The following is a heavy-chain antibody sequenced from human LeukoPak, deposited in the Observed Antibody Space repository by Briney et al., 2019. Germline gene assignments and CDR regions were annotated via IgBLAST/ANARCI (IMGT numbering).Heavy chain of an antibody. Sequence: ASVKVSCKASGGTFSSYAISWVRQAPGQGLEWMGRIIPILGIANYAQKFQGRVTITADKSTSTAYMELSSLRSEDTAVYYCARGYMDSSGWYAPLGFDYWGQGTLVTVSS. J-gene: IGHJ4*02. CDR2: IIPILGIA. V-gene: IGHV1-69*04. CDR1: GGTFSSYA. CDR3: ARGYMDSSGWYAPLGFDY. D-gene: IGHD6-19*01.